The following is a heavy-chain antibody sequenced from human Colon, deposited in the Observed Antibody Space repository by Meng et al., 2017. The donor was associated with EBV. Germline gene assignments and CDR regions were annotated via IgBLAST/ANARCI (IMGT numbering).Heavy chain of an antibody. CDR2: IRSQVDGRTT. V-gene: IGHV3-15*01. J-gene: IGHJ4*02. CDR1: GFIFTDAW. Sequence: VQLVESGGGWVKPGESLRLSCAASGFIFTDAWMNWVRQAPRKGLEWVGRIRSQVDGRTTDYTAPVKGRFSISRDDSKKTLYLQMNSLKIEDSAVYYCTTDEGGSRFWGQGTLVTVSS. CDR3: TTDEGGSRF. D-gene: IGHD1-26*01.